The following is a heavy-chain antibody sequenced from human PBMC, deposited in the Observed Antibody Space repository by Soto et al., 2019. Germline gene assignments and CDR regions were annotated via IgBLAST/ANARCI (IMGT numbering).Heavy chain of an antibody. CDR3: AGDMARLRTAVIPKH. Sequence: QVQLVESGGGVVQPGRSLRLSCVASGFIFSTYAIHWVRQAPGKGLEWVAVISHDGSNKYYADSVKGRFTISRDNSKKPLHLQMNSLRAEDTAVYCCAGDMARLRTAVIPKHWGQGTLVTVSS. CDR1: GFIFSTYA. J-gene: IGHJ4*02. D-gene: IGHD4-17*01. V-gene: IGHV3-30-3*01. CDR2: ISHDGSNK.